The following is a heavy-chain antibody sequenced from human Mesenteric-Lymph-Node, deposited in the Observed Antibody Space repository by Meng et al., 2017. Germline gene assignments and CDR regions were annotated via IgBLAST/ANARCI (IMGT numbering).Heavy chain of an antibody. CDR3: VREQYESRGH. V-gene: IGHV3-53*01. D-gene: IGHD3-22*01. CDR2: IYSGGST. J-gene: IGHJ4*02. CDR1: GFTVSSNY. Sequence: EVAWVGHGGGLIQPGWSLGLSVAASGFTVSSNYMSWVRQAPGKGLGWVSVIYSGGSTYYADSVKGRFTISRDNSRNTLYLQMNSLRADDTAVYYCVREQYESRGHWGQGTLVTVSS.